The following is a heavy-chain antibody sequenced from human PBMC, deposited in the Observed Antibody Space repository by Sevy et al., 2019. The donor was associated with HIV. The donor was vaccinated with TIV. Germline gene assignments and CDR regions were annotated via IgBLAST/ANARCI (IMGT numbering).Heavy chain of an antibody. CDR3: ASDGYGYVIRGFFDY. D-gene: IGHD5-12*01. CDR1: GFTFSSYV. J-gene: IGHJ4*02. Sequence: GGSLRLSCAASGFTFSSYVMYWVRQAPGKGLEWVAVISYDGSNKYYADSVKGRFTISRDNSKNTLYLQMNSLRAEDTAVYYCASDGYGYVIRGFFDYWGQGALVTVSS. V-gene: IGHV3-30-3*01. CDR2: ISYDGSNK.